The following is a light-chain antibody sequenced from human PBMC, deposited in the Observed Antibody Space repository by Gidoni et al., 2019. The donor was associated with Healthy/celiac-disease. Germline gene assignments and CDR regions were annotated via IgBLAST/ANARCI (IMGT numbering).Light chain of an antibody. CDR3: CSYAGSHVV. CDR1: SSAVGGYNY. V-gene: IGLV2-11*01. J-gene: IGLJ2*01. Sequence: QSALTQPPPVSGHPGQSVPLSCPGTSSAVGGYNYVSWYQQHPGKAPKLMIYDVSKRPSGVPDRFSGSKSGNTASLTISGLQAEDEADYYCCSYAGSHVVFGGGTKLTVL. CDR2: DVS.